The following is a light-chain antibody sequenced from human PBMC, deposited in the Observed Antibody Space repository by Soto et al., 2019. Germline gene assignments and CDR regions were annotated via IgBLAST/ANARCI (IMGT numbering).Light chain of an antibody. CDR2: DAS. CDR3: QQYGHSLWT. J-gene: IGKJ1*01. V-gene: IGKV3-11*01. Sequence: EIVLTQSPATLSLSPGERATLSCRASQSVRNYLAWYQQKSGQAPRLLIYDASNRATGIPARFSGTGSGTDFTLTISRLEPEDYAVYYCQQYGHSLWTFGQGTKVEIK. CDR1: QSVRNY.